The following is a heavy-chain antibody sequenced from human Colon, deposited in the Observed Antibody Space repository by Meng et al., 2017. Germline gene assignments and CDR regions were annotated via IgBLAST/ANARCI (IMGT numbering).Heavy chain of an antibody. V-gene: IGHV4-4*02. CDR2: IHHSETT. D-gene: IGHD3-22*01. J-gene: IGHJ4*02. CDR1: GDSITSTKW. CDR3: ARVTYDDSRGYYGTDY. Sequence: QVQLQDSGPGLVKPSETLSPTCAVSGDSITSTKWWNWVRQPPGKRLEGIGEIHHSETTNYNPSLESRVTISIDNSKNQFSLKLDSVTAADTAVYYCARVTYDDSRGYYGTDYWGQGTLVTVSS.